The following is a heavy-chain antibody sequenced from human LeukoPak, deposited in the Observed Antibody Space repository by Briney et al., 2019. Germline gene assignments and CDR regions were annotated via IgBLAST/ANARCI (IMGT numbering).Heavy chain of an antibody. CDR3: AREDIAAAGFNWFDP. Sequence: GASVKVSCKASGYTFTGCYMHWVRQAPGQGLEWMGWINPNSGGTNYAQKFQGWVTMTRGTSISTAYMELSRLRSDDTAVYYCAREDIAAAGFNWFDPWGQGTLVTVSS. V-gene: IGHV1-2*04. CDR2: INPNSGGT. J-gene: IGHJ5*02. D-gene: IGHD6-13*01. CDR1: GYTFTGCY.